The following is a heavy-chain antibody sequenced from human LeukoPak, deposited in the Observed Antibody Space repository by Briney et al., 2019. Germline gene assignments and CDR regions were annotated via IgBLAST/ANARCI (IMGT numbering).Heavy chain of an antibody. J-gene: IGHJ4*02. CDR1: GFTFSSYA. CDR3: AKIGGAMVRGAVYVDY. V-gene: IGHV3-23*01. Sequence: PGGSLRLSCAASGFTFSSYAMSWVRQAPGKGLEWVSAISGSGGSTYYADSVKGRFTISRDNSKNTLYLQMNSLRAEDTAVYYCAKIGGAMVRGAVYVDYWGQGTLVTVSS. CDR2: ISGSGGST. D-gene: IGHD3-10*01.